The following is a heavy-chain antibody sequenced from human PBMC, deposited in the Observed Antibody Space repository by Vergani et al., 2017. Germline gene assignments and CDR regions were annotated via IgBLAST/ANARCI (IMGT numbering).Heavy chain of an antibody. V-gene: IGHV4-39*01. Sequence: QLQLQESGPGLVKPSETLSLTCTVSGDSISSSNFYWGWIRQPPGKGLEWIGSIYYSGDTYFNPSLKSRGTISIDTSKNQFSLRLSSVTAADTALYYCARRDYANGWFDPWGQGTLVTVSS. CDR2: IYYSGDT. CDR3: ARRDYANGWFDP. CDR1: GDSISSSNFY. D-gene: IGHD4-17*01. J-gene: IGHJ5*02.